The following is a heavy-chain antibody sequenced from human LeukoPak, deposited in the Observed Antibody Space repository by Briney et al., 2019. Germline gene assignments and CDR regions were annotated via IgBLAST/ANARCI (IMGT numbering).Heavy chain of an antibody. CDR2: ISWNSGSI. J-gene: IGHJ4*02. CDR3: AKAGPDGDFLFDY. D-gene: IGHD4-17*01. Sequence: GGSLRLSCAASGFTFSSYAMSWVRQAPGKGLEWVSGISWNSGSIGYADSVKGRFTISRDNAKNSLYLQMNSLRAEDTALYYCAKAGPDGDFLFDYWGQGTLVTVSS. V-gene: IGHV3-9*01. CDR1: GFTFSSYA.